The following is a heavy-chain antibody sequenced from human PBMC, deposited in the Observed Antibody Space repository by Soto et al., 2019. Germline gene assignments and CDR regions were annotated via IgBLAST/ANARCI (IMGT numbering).Heavy chain of an antibody. CDR2: IFYSGST. CDR3: ARRYGYSFDY. D-gene: IGHD4-4*01. CDR1: GGSISSSSYY. Sequence: SETLSLTCTVSGGSISSSSYYWGWIRQPPGKGLEWIGSIFYSGSTYYNQSLKSRVTISVDTSKNQFSLKLSSVTAADTAVYYCARRYGYSFDYWGQGTLVTVSS. V-gene: IGHV4-39*07. J-gene: IGHJ4*02.